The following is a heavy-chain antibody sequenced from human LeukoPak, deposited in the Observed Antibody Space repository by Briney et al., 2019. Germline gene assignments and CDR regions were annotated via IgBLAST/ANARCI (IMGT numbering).Heavy chain of an antibody. J-gene: IGHJ4*02. CDR1: GGSITSYY. CDR2: IYYSGST. D-gene: IGHD3-22*01. Sequence: SETLSLTCTVSGGSITSYYWSWIRQPPGKGLEWIGFIYYSGSTNYNPSLKSRVTISLDTSKNQFSLRLSSVTAADTAVYYCARHRSYYDSSAYYYELDYWGQGTQVTVSS. CDR3: ARHRSYYDSSAYYYELDY. V-gene: IGHV4-59*08.